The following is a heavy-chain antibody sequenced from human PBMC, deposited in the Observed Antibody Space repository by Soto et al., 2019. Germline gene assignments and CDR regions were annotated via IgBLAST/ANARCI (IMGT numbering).Heavy chain of an antibody. V-gene: IGHV3-23*01. J-gene: IGHJ4*02. CDR1: GFSFGGYA. CDR2: ISGSGASS. Sequence: SGGSLRLSCAASGFSFGGYAMIWVRQAPGKGLEWVAAISGSGASSFFADSVRGRFAISRDNSQNTVFLQMSNLRAEDTAMYYCTKGSRGYTNYFFDTWGLGTRVTVSS. D-gene: IGHD6-25*01. CDR3: TKGSRGYTNYFFDT.